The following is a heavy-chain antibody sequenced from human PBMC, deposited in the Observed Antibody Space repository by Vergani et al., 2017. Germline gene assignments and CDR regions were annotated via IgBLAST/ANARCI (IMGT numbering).Heavy chain of an antibody. CDR1: GFTFTDYG. D-gene: IGHD4-17*01. Sequence: EVQLVESGGGLEQPGRSLRLTCRASGFTFTDYGISWVRQAPGKGLEWVSTINIGGRTSYADSVKGRLTLTRDDSKNTLHLQMNSLRPEDTAVYYCARGMTTETTDLGGFDIWGQGTMVSVSS. J-gene: IGHJ3*02. CDR3: ARGMTTETTDLGGFDI. V-gene: IGHV3-66*02. CDR2: INIGGRT.